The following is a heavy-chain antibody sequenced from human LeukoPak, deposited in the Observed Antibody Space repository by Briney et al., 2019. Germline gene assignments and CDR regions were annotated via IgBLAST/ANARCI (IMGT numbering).Heavy chain of an antibody. J-gene: IGHJ4*02. CDR1: GYTFTSYG. Sequence: GASVTVSCTASGYTFTSYGISWVRQAPGQGLEWMGLISAYNGNTNYAQKLQGRVTMTTDTSTSTAYMELRSLRSDDTAVYYRARDGFVYCSSTSCSILDYWGQGTLVTVSS. D-gene: IGHD2-2*01. CDR2: ISAYNGNT. CDR3: ARDGFVYCSSTSCSILDY. V-gene: IGHV1-18*01.